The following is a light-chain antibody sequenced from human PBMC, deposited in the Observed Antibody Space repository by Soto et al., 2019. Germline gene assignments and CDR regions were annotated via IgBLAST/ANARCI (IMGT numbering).Light chain of an antibody. CDR3: RSYTSTTTPL. CDR1: SNDVGGYNY. V-gene: IGLV2-14*01. Sequence: QSVLTQPASVSGSPGQSITISCTGTSNDVGGYNYVSWYQQHPGKAPKLVIYDVSNRPSGVSNRFSGSKSGNTASLTISGLQAQNQADYYCRSYTSTTTPLFGGGTNLTVL. J-gene: IGLJ2*01. CDR2: DVS.